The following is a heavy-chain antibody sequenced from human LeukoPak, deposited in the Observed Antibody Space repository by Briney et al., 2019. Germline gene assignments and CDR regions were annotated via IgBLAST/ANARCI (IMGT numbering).Heavy chain of an antibody. Sequence: PSETPSLTCTVSGGSNSSYYWSWIRQPPGKGLEWIGYIYYSGSTNYNPSLKSRVTISVDTSKNQFSLKLSSVTAADTAVYYCARGDYYDSSGYFDYWGQGTLVTVSS. CDR1: GGSNSSYY. D-gene: IGHD3-22*01. V-gene: IGHV4-59*01. CDR2: IYYSGST. J-gene: IGHJ4*02. CDR3: ARGDYYDSSGYFDY.